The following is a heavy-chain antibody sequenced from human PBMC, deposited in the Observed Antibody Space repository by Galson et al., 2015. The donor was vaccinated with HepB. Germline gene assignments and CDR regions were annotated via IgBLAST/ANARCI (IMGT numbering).Heavy chain of an antibody. Sequence: SVKGRFTISRDNSKNTLYLQMNSLRPEDTAVYYCAKEDNFGSGSLDYWGQGTLVTVSS. J-gene: IGHJ4*02. V-gene: IGHV3-30*02. CDR3: AKEDNFGSGSLDY. D-gene: IGHD3-10*01.